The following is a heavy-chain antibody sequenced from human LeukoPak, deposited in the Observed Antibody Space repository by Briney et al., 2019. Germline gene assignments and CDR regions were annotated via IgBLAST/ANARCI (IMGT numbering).Heavy chain of an antibody. CDR1: GFTFSSYG. Sequence: GGSLRLSCAASGFTFSSYGMSWVRQAPGKGLEWVSAISGSGGSTYYADSVKGRFTISRDNSKNTLYLQMNSLRAEDTAVYYCAKDWRVVVPAAIPGDYWGQGTLVTVSS. V-gene: IGHV3-23*01. J-gene: IGHJ4*02. CDR2: ISGSGGST. CDR3: AKDWRVVVPAAIPGDY. D-gene: IGHD2-2*01.